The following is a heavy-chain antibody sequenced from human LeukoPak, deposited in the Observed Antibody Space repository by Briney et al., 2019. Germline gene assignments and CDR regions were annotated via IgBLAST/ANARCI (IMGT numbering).Heavy chain of an antibody. V-gene: IGHV1-69*04. CDR2: IIPILGIA. J-gene: IGHJ4*02. Sequence: ASVKVSCKASGGTFSSYAISWVRQAPGQGLEWMGRIIPILGIANYAQKFQGRVTITADKSTSTAYMELSSLRSEDTAVYYCAREVELRVPFDYWGQGTLVTVSS. CDR3: AREVELRVPFDY. CDR1: GGTFSSYA. D-gene: IGHD3-10*01.